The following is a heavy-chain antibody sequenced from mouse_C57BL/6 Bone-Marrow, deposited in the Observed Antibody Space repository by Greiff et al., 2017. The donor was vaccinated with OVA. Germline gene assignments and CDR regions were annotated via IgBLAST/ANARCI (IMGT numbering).Heavy chain of an antibody. V-gene: IGHV1-69*01. CDR2: IDPSDSYT. J-gene: IGHJ3*01. D-gene: IGHD3-2*02. Sequence: QVQLQQPGAELVMPGASVKLSCKASGYTFTSYWMHWVKQRPGQGLEWIGEIDPSDSYTNYNQKFTGKSTLTVDKSSSTAYMQLSSLTSEDSAVYYCARSAQATAWLAYWGQGTLVTVSA. CDR3: ARSAQATAWLAY. CDR1: GYTFTSYW.